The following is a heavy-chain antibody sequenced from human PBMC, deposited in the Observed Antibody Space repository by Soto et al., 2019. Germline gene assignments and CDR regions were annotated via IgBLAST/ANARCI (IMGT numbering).Heavy chain of an antibody. CDR3: ARATYYDILTGSEFDY. CDR2: IYYSGST. V-gene: IGHV4-59*08. D-gene: IGHD3-9*01. Sequence: SETLSLTCPVSGGSISSYYWSWIRQHPGKGLEWIGYIYYSGSTNYNPSLKSRVTISVDTSKNQFSLKLSSVTAADTAVYYCARATYYDILTGSEFDYWGQGTLVTVSS. CDR1: GGSISSYY. J-gene: IGHJ4*02.